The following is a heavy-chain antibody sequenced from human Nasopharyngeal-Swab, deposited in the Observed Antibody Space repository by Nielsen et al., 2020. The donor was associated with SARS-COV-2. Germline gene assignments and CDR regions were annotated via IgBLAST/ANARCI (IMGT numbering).Heavy chain of an antibody. D-gene: IGHD6-6*01. J-gene: IGHJ4*02. CDR1: GDSVSRNSAT. V-gene: IGHV6-1*01. CDR3: ASDRRSGTSSLRFDC. Sequence: SQIPSLIRSIFGDSVSRNSATWNWLRQPPSRGLEWLGRTYYRSTWYNDYAVSVKSRITINSDTSKNQFSLQPNSVTPEDTAVYYCASDRRSGTSSLRFDCWGQGILVTVSS. CDR2: TYYRSTWYN.